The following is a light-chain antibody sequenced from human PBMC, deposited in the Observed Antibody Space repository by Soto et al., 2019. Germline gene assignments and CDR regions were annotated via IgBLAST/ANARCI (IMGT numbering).Light chain of an antibody. CDR1: QSVSSN. Sequence: ELAMTQSPATFSQSPGAIPTLSRRASQSVSSNLAWYQQKPGQAHRLIIYDAYNRATGIKARFSGSGSGTDFTLTIRSIEPEDFAVYYCKQRSSWPPTVGKGKRLEIK. J-gene: IGKJ5*01. CDR3: KQRSSWPPT. V-gene: IGKV3-11*01. CDR2: DAY.